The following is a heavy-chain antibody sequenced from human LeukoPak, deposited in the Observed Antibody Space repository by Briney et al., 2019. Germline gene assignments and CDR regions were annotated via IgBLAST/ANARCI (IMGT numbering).Heavy chain of an antibody. D-gene: IGHD1-14*01. Sequence: GGSLRLSCAASGFTFSSYGMHWVRQAPGKGLEWVAVISYDGSNKYYADSVKGRFTISRDNSKNTLYLQMNSLRAEDTAVYYCAKDTDHGVNWFDPWGQGTLVTVSS. CDR3: AKDTDHGVNWFDP. J-gene: IGHJ5*02. CDR2: ISYDGSNK. CDR1: GFTFSSYG. V-gene: IGHV3-30*18.